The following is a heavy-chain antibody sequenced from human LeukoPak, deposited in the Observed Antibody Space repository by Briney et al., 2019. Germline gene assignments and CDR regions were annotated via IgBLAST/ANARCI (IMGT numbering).Heavy chain of an antibody. Sequence: SQTLSLTCAVSGGSISSGGYSWSWIRQPPGKGLEWIGYIYHSGSTYYNPSLKSRVTISVDRSKNQFSLKLSSVTAADTAVYYCASSHCSGGSCLDYWGQGTLVTVSS. CDR2: IYHSGST. V-gene: IGHV4-30-2*01. CDR3: ASSHCSGGSCLDY. J-gene: IGHJ4*02. D-gene: IGHD2-15*01. CDR1: GGSISSGGYS.